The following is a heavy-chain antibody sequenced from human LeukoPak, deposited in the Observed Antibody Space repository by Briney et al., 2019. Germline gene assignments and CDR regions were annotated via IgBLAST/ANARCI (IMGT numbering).Heavy chain of an antibody. CDR3: ARDKEYCGGDCSYWYFDL. D-gene: IGHD2-21*02. J-gene: IGHJ2*01. CDR1: RGSLNNYY. V-gene: IGHV4-4*07. Sequence: SETLSLTCTVSRGSLNNYYWSWIRQPPGKGLEWIGRIYSSGSTTYNPSLKSRVTMSVETSMNQSSLKLSSVTAADTAVYYCARDKEYCGGDCSYWYFDLWGRGTAVTVSS. CDR2: IYSSGST.